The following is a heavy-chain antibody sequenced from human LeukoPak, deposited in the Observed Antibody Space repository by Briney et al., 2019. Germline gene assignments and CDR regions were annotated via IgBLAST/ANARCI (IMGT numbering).Heavy chain of an antibody. CDR3: ARDGAYCSSTSCYNWFDP. D-gene: IGHD2-2*01. J-gene: IGHJ5*02. CDR1: GDSISSGSYY. V-gene: IGHV4-61*02. CDR2: IYSSGST. Sequence: SETLSLTCTVSGDSISSGSYYWRWIRQPAGKGLEWIVRIYSSGSTNYNPSLKSRVTISVDTSKNQFSLTLSSVTAADTAVYYCARDGAYCSSTSCYNWFDPWGQGTLVTVSS.